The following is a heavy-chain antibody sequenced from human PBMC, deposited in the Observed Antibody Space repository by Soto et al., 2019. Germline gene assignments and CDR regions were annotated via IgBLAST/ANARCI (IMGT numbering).Heavy chain of an antibody. CDR3: ARGRGSFYVDF. D-gene: IGHD2-15*01. CDR1: GLTFGNYW. V-gene: IGHV3-74*01. Sequence: EVQLVESGGGLVHPGGSLRLSCATSGLTFGNYWMYWVRQAPGKGLVWVSRIHSDGKITTYADSVKGRFTISRDIANNSLSLQMNSLRAEDTAMYYCARGRGSFYVDFWGQGTLVSVSS. CDR2: IHSDGKIT. J-gene: IGHJ4*02.